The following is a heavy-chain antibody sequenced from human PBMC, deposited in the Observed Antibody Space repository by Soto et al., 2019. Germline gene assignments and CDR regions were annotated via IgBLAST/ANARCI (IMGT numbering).Heavy chain of an antibody. V-gene: IGHV3-33*01. CDR1: GFTFSSYG. CDR3: ARESITGTTGKNYYYYGMDV. J-gene: IGHJ6*02. CDR2: IWYDGSNK. Sequence: GGSLRLSCAASGFTFSSYGMHWVRQAPGKGLEWVAVIWYDGSNKYYADSVKGRFTISRDNSKNTLYLQMNSLRAEDTAVYYCARESITGTTGKNYYYYGMDVWGQGTTVTVSS. D-gene: IGHD1-7*01.